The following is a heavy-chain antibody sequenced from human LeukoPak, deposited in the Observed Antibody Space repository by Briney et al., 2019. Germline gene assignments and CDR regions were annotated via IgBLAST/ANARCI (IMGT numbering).Heavy chain of an antibody. CDR3: VKDSPPRYSGSPPAY. CDR2: ITSSSRDV. Sequence: GGSLRLSCTASGFTFSSYTMNWVRQAPGKGLEWVSSITSSSRDVYYGDSVKGRFTISRDNAKNSLYLQMNSLRADDTAVYYCVKDSPPRYSGSPPAYWGQGTLVTVSS. J-gene: IGHJ4*02. CDR1: GFTFSSYT. V-gene: IGHV3-21*04. D-gene: IGHD1-26*01.